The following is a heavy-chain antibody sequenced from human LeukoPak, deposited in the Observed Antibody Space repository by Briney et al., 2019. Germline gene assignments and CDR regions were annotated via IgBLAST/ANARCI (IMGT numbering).Heavy chain of an antibody. Sequence: GGSLRLSCAASGFTFRSYAMSWVRQAPGKGLEWVSAISGSGGSTYYADSVKGRFTISRDNSKNTLYLQMNSLKTEDTAVYYCTTRMVTFGGERDYWGQGTLVTVSS. V-gene: IGHV3-23*01. D-gene: IGHD3-16*01. CDR3: TTRMVTFGGERDY. J-gene: IGHJ4*02. CDR2: ISGSGGST. CDR1: GFTFRSYA.